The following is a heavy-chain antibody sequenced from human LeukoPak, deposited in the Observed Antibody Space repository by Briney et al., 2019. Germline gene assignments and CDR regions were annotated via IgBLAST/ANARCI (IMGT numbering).Heavy chain of an antibody. J-gene: IGHJ4*02. D-gene: IGHD4-17*01. Sequence: PGGSLRLSCAASGFTFSSYGMHWVRQAPGKGLEWVSVISYDGSNKYYADSVKGRFTISRDNSKNTLYLQMNSRRAEDTAVYYCAKASGYGASRTSLFDYWGPGTLVTVSS. CDR3: AKASGYGASRTSLFDY. CDR2: ISYDGSNK. V-gene: IGHV3-30*18. CDR1: GFTFSSYG.